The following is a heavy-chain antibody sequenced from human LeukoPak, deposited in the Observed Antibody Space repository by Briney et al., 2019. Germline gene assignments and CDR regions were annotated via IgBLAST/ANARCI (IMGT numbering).Heavy chain of an antibody. CDR2: IWYDGSNK. D-gene: IGHD5-18*01. J-gene: IGHJ4*02. CDR3: AKDRDTAMEIDY. V-gene: IGHV3-33*06. CDR1: GFTLSSYG. Sequence: GGSLRLSCATSGFTLSSYGVHWVRQAPGKGLEWVAVIWYDGSNKYYVDSVKGRFTISRDNSKNTLYLQMNSLRAEDTAMYYCAKDRDTAMEIDYWGQGTLVTVSS.